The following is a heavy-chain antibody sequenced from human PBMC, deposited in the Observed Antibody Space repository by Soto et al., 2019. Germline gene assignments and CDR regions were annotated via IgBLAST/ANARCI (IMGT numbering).Heavy chain of an antibody. CDR2: MNPNSGNT. CDR1: GYTFTSYD. Sequence: QVQLVQSGAEVKTPGASVKVSCKASGYTFTSYDISWVRQATGQGLEWMGWMNPNSGNTGYAQKCQGRVTMXXNXSXXTAYLELSSLRSEDTAVYYCARRNIATRYYYGMDVWGQGTTVTVSS. CDR3: ARRNIATRYYYGMDV. V-gene: IGHV1-8*01. D-gene: IGHD5-18*01. J-gene: IGHJ6*02.